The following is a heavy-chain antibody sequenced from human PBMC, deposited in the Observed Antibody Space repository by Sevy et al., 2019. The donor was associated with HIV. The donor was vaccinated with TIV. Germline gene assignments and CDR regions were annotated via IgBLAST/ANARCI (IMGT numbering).Heavy chain of an antibody. CDR2: ISSSSSTI. CDR1: GFTFSSYS. CDR3: ARDGPADDLTPPLAYGDYGTYYYYGMDV. V-gene: IGHV3-48*02. J-gene: IGHJ6*02. D-gene: IGHD4-17*01. Sequence: GGSLRLSCAASGFTFSSYSMNWVRQAPGKGLEWVSYISSSSSTIYYADSVKGRFTISRDNAKNSLYLQMNSLRDEDTAVYYCARDGPADDLTPPLAYGDYGTYYYYGMDVWGQGTTVTVSS.